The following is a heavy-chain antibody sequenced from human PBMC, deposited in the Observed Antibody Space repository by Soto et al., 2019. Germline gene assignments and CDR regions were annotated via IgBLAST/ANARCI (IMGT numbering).Heavy chain of an antibody. Sequence: QVQLQESGPGLVKPSETLSLTCTVSGGSISSYYWSWIRQPPGKGLEWIGYIYYSGSTNYNPSLKSRVTISVDTSKNQFSLKLSSVTAADTAVYYCARHTGGYDSDAFDIWGQGTMVTVSS. D-gene: IGHD5-12*01. J-gene: IGHJ3*02. CDR3: ARHTGGYDSDAFDI. V-gene: IGHV4-59*08. CDR2: IYYSGST. CDR1: GGSISSYY.